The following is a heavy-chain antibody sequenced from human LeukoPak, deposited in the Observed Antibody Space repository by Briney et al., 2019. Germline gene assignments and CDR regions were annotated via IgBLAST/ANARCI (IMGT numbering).Heavy chain of an antibody. CDR2: ISYDGSNK. J-gene: IGHJ4*02. CDR3: ARDGSEEWELLLDY. D-gene: IGHD1-26*01. CDR1: GFTFSSYA. V-gene: IGHV3-30*04. Sequence: GGSLRLSCAASGFTFSSYAMHWVRQAPGKGLEWVAVISYDGSNKYYADSVKGRFTISRDNSKNTLYLQMNSLRAEDTAVYYCARDGSEEWELLLDYWGQGTLVTVSS.